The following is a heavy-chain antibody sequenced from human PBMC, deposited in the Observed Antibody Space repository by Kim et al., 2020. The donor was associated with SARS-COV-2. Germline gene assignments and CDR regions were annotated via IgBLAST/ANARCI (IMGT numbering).Heavy chain of an antibody. Sequence: IYHSGTAYYNPTIRSRVTIAVDTSKNQVSRNLGSVTAGDTAVYYCARHIDYWGQGTLVTVSS. J-gene: IGHJ4*02. V-gene: IGHV4-31*02. CDR3: ARHIDY. CDR2: IYHSGTA.